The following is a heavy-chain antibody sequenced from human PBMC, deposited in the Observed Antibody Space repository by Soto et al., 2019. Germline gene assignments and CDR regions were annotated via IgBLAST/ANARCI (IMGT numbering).Heavy chain of an antibody. D-gene: IGHD1-1*01. CDR2: IKRKTDGGTT. Sequence: RLSCAASGFSFSDAWMTWVRQAPVAGLEWVGRIKRKTDGGTTDYAAPVKGRFTISRDASKTTLYLQMNSLKTEDTAVYYCTTDPHSTGTKYWGQGTLVTVSS. CDR3: TTDPHSTGTKY. V-gene: IGHV3-15*01. J-gene: IGHJ4*02. CDR1: GFSFSDAW.